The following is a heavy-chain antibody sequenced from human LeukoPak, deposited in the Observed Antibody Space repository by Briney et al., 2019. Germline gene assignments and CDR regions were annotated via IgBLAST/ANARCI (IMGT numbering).Heavy chain of an antibody. CDR3: ARQGYCGGDCYSDY. CDR2: IYYSGST. Sequence: SQTLSLTCTVSGGSISSGGYHWSWIRQHPGKGLEWIGYIYYSGSTYYNPSLKSRVTISVDTSKNQFSLKLSSVTAADTAVYYCARQGYCGGDCYSDYWGQGTLVTVSS. D-gene: IGHD2-21*02. J-gene: IGHJ4*02. CDR1: GGSISSGGYH. V-gene: IGHV4-31*03.